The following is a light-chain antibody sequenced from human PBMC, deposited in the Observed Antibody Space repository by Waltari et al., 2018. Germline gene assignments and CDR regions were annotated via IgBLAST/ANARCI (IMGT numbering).Light chain of an antibody. CDR1: QSVSTN. CDR3: QQRTNWWT. J-gene: IGKJ1*01. CDR2: DSS. Sequence: VLTQSPATLSVSPGERATLPCRASQSVSTNLAGYQQRPGQPPRLLIYDSSKRATGIPARFSGSGSGTAFTLAIDSLEPEDFAVYYCQQRTNWWTFGQGTKVDIK. V-gene: IGKV3-11*01.